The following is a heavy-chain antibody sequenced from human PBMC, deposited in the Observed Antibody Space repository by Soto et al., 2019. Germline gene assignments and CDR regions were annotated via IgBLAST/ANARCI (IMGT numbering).Heavy chain of an antibody. CDR2: IIPIFGTA. Sequence: GASVKVSCKASGGTFSSYAISWVRQAPGQGLEWMGGIIPIFGTANYAQKFQGRVTITADKSTSTAYMELSSLRSEDTAVYYCARALKWFGELLYTSGDYYYGMDVWGQGTTVTVSS. V-gene: IGHV1-69*06. J-gene: IGHJ6*02. D-gene: IGHD3-10*01. CDR1: GGTFSSYA. CDR3: ARALKWFGELLYTSGDYYYGMDV.